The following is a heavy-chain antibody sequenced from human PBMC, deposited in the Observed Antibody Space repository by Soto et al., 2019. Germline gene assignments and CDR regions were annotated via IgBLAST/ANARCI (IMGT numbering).Heavy chain of an antibody. CDR1: VDSVSSTIAA. Sequence: SPTLSLSRGISVDSVSSTIAAWNCIRQSRSRGLGWLGRTYYRSKWYNDYAGSVESRITITPDKSKNQVSLTPNSVTPHHTTVYYCARELGDGYNYIDYWGQGTLVTVSS. CDR2: TYYRSKWYN. J-gene: IGHJ4*02. CDR3: ARELGDGYNYIDY. V-gene: IGHV6-1*01. D-gene: IGHD5-12*01.